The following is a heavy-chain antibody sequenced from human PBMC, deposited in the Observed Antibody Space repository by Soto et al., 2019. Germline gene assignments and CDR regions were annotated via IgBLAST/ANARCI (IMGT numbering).Heavy chain of an antibody. D-gene: IGHD2-8*02. V-gene: IGHV2-5*02. CDR1: GFSLSTNGVA. CDR2: VYWDDDK. Sequence: QITLKESGPTLVKPTQTLTLTCTFSGFSLSTNGVALGWIRQPPGQALEWLALVYWDDDKRYSPSLKSRLTITQDTSINQVVLTMTNMHPVDTATYYCAHLLVSTLDFDYWGQGTLVTVSS. CDR3: AHLLVSTLDFDY. J-gene: IGHJ4*02.